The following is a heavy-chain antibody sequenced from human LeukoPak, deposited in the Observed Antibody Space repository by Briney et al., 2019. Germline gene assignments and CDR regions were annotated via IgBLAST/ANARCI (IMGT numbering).Heavy chain of an antibody. J-gene: IGHJ4*02. Sequence: PGGSLRLSCAASGFTFSSYWMHWVRQAPGKGLVWVSRINSDGSSTTYTDSAKGRFTISRDNAKNTLYLQMNSLRAEDTAVYFCAASSGGSGYFDYWGQGTLVTVSS. CDR3: AASSGGSGYFDY. V-gene: IGHV3-74*01. CDR2: INSDGSST. CDR1: GFTFSSYW. D-gene: IGHD3-16*01.